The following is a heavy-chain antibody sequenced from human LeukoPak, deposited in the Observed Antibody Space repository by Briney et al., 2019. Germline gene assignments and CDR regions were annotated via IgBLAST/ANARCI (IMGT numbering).Heavy chain of an antibody. Sequence: SETLSLTCTVSGGSISADYWSWIRQPPGKGLEWIGYIFYSGSTNYNPSLKSRVTISVDTSKNQFSLKLNSVTAANTAVYYCAILGAHWNYGNYWGQGTLVTVSS. J-gene: IGHJ4*02. V-gene: IGHV4-59*08. CDR2: IFYSGST. CDR3: AILGAHWNYGNY. CDR1: GGSISADY. D-gene: IGHD1-7*01.